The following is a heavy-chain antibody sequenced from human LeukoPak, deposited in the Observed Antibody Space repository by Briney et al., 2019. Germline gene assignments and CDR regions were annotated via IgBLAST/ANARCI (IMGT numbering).Heavy chain of an antibody. Sequence: PSETLSLTCAVYGGSFSGYYWSWIRRPPGKGLEWIGEIDHSGSTNYNPSLKSRVTISVDTSKNQFSLKLSSVTVADTAVYYCARDGFGELLFPLYYYYGMDVWGQGTTVTVSS. J-gene: IGHJ6*02. CDR1: GGSFSGYY. CDR2: IDHSGST. D-gene: IGHD3-10*01. V-gene: IGHV4-34*01. CDR3: ARDGFGELLFPLYYYYGMDV.